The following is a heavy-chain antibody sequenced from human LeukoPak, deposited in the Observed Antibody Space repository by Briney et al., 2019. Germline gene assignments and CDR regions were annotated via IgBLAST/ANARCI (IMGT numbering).Heavy chain of an antibody. CDR3: ARGDYYGSGSSREFDY. CDR2: IIPIFGTA. Sequence: SVKVSCKASGGTFSSYAISWVRQAPGQGLEWMGGIIPIFGTANYAQRFQGRVTITADESTSTAYMELSSLRSEDTAVYYCARGDYYGSGSSREFDYWGQGTLVTVSS. CDR1: GGTFSSYA. J-gene: IGHJ4*02. D-gene: IGHD3-10*01. V-gene: IGHV1-69*01.